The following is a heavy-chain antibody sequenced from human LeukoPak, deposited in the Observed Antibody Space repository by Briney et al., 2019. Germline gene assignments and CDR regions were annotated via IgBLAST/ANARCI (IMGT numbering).Heavy chain of an antibody. J-gene: IGHJ4*02. Sequence: ASVKVSCKASGYTFYSYFMHWLRQAPGQGLEWMGIINPSGGSTSYAQKFQGRVTMTRDTSTSTVYMELSSLRSEDTAVYYCARTAGRTFDYWGQGTLVTVSS. CDR3: ARTAGRTFDY. CDR2: INPSGGST. CDR1: GYTFYSYF. D-gene: IGHD6-6*01. V-gene: IGHV1-46*02.